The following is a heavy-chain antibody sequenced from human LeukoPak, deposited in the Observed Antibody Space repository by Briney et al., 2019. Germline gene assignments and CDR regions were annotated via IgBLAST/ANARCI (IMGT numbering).Heavy chain of an antibody. Sequence: KSSETLSLTCAVYGGSFSGYYWSWIRQPPGKGLEWLGEINHSGSTNYNPSLKSRVTISVDTSKNQFSLKLSSVTAADTAVYYCASRLRWSKKSFDYWGQGTLVTVSS. CDR1: GGSFSGYY. J-gene: IGHJ4*02. CDR2: INHSGST. D-gene: IGHD4-23*01. CDR3: ASRLRWSKKSFDY. V-gene: IGHV4-34*01.